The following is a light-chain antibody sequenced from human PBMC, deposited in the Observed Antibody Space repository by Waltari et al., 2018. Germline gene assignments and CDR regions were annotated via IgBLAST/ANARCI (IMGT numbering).Light chain of an antibody. V-gene: IGLV2-14*01. CDR3: SAYTTSNTLV. CDR2: EVK. J-gene: IGLJ1*01. CDR1: SDDIGRYNY. Sequence: ISCTGTSDDIGRYNYVSWYQLHPGKAPKLIIYEVKYRPSGVSSRFSGSRSANTASLTISGLQAEDEADYCCSAYTTSNTLVFGTGTYVTVL.